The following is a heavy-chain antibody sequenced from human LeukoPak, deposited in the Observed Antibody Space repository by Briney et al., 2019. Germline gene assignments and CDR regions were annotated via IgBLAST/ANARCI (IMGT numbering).Heavy chain of an antibody. CDR2: IILIFGTA. D-gene: IGHD3-22*01. CDR1: GGSFSRYA. CDR3: ARGSGETGGYYYVY. J-gene: IGHJ4*02. Sequence: SVKVSCKASGGSFSRYAISWVRQAPGQGLEWMGGIILIFGTANYAQKFQGRVTITADESARTAYMELRTLRSEDTAIYYCARGSGETGGYYYVYWGRGTPVTVSS. V-gene: IGHV1-69*13.